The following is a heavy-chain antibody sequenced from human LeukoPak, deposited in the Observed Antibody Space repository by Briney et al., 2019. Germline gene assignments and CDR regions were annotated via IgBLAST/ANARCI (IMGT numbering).Heavy chain of an antibody. J-gene: IGHJ3*02. CDR1: GFTFSSYA. Sequence: PGGSLRLSCAASGFTFSSYAMHWVRQAPGKGLEWVAVISYDGSNKYYADSVKGRFTISRDNSKNTLYLQTNSLRAEDTAVYYCARGPPRIQLWLGAFDIWGQGTMVTVSS. D-gene: IGHD5-18*01. V-gene: IGHV3-30-3*01. CDR2: ISYDGSNK. CDR3: ARGPPRIQLWLGAFDI.